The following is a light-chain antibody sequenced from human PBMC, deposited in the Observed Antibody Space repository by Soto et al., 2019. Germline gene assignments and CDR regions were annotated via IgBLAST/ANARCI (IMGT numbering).Light chain of an antibody. V-gene: IGKV3-15*01. CDR2: DAS. CDR1: QNIRTN. J-gene: IGKJ4*01. Sequence: EIVMTQSPATLSVSPGERATLSCRASQNIRTNLAWYQQKPGQPPRLLIYDASTRAAGIPARFSGSGSGTDFTLTISSLEPEDFAVYYCQQRYNSLTVGGGTKVDSK. CDR3: QQRYNSLT.